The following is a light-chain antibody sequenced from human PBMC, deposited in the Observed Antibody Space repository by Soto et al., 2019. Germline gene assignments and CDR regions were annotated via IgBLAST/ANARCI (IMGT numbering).Light chain of an antibody. Sequence: QSALTQPASVSGSPGQSITISCTGTSSDVGSYNLVSWYQQHPGKAPKFMIYEATKRPSGVSNRFSGSKSGNTASLTISGPQDEAEAYYYCCSYAGSSTYVFGTGTKLTVL. J-gene: IGLJ1*01. CDR2: EAT. V-gene: IGLV2-23*01. CDR1: SSDVGSYNL. CDR3: CSYAGSSTYV.